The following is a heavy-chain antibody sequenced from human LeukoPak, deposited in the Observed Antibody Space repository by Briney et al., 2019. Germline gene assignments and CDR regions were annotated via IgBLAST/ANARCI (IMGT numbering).Heavy chain of an antibody. Sequence: GGSLRLSCAASGFTVSSNYMSWVRQAPGKGLEWVSVIYSGGSTYYADSVKGRFTISRDNSKNTLYLQMNSLRAEDTAVYYCARPQEEAYYDILTGYHYYYGVDVWGQGTTVTVSS. CDR1: GFTVSSNY. CDR2: IYSGGST. CDR3: ARPQEEAYYDILTGYHYYYGVDV. D-gene: IGHD3-9*01. V-gene: IGHV3-66*04. J-gene: IGHJ6*02.